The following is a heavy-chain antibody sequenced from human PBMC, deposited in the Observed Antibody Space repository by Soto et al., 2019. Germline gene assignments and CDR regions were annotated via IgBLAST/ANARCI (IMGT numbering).Heavy chain of an antibody. CDR3: ARESGGATATLDYYYFYMDV. V-gene: IGHV1-2*04. D-gene: IGHD5-12*01. J-gene: IGHJ6*03. CDR1: GDSFNDYY. CDR2: INPNGGVT. Sequence: QVQLVQSGAEVRKPGASVTVSCRSSGDSFNDYYIHWVRQAPGQGFGWMGWINPNGGVTKYAQKFQGWVSMTRDTSIRTVYMQLSRLRSDDTAVYYCARESGGATATLDYYYFYMDVGGTGTTVTVSS.